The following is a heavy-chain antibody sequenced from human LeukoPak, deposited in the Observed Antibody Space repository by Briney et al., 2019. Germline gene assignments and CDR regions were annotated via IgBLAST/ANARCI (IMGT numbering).Heavy chain of an antibody. D-gene: IGHD3-3*01. Sequence: GASVKVSCKASGYTFTSYGISWVRQAPGQGLEWMGWISAYNGNINYAQKFQDRVTMTTDTSTTTAYMELRSLSSDDTAVYYCAQGAISSHGFDIWGQGTMVTVSS. CDR3: AQGAISSHGFDI. CDR1: GYTFTSYG. V-gene: IGHV1-18*01. CDR2: ISAYNGNI. J-gene: IGHJ3*02.